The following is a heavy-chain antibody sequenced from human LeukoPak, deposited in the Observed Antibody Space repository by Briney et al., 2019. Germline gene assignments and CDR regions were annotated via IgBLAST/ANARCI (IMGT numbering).Heavy chain of an antibody. CDR2: IKRKADGKTR. D-gene: IGHD2-2*01. V-gene: IGHV3-15*01. CDR3: QRTETSYGLDV. J-gene: IGHJ6*02. CDR1: GFTFSNAW. Sequence: GSLRLSCAASGFTFSNAWMSWVRQAPGKGLEWVGSIKRKADGKTREYAAPVTGRFTISRDDSKNRMYLQMDSLKSEDTAVYYCQRTETSYGLDVWGQGTTVTV.